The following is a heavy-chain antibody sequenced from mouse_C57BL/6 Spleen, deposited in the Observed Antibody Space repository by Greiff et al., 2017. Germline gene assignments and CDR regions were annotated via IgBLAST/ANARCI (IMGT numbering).Heavy chain of an antibody. D-gene: IGHD2-3*01. J-gene: IGHJ2*01. CDR2: IRSKSSNYAT. CDR3: VRYYGYFDY. CDR1: GFTFNTYA. V-gene: IGHV10-3*01. Sequence: EVQRVESGGGLVQPKGSLKLSCAASGFTFNTYAMHWVRQAPGKGLEWVARIRSKSSNYATYYADSVNDRFTISRDPSQSMLYLPMNNLKTEDTALYYCVRYYGYFDYWGQGTTLTVSS.